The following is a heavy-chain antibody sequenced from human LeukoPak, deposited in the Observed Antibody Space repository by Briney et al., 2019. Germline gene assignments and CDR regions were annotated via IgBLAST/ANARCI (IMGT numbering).Heavy chain of an antibody. CDR3: ARCNWNDDPEFDY. V-gene: IGHV4-59*01. CDR1: GGSISGYY. Sequence: SETLSLTCTGSGGSISGYYWSWIRQPPGKGLEWIGYIYYSGSSYYNPSLESRLTISLDTSKNQFSLRLTSVTPADTAVYYCARCNWNDDPEFDYWGQGILVTVSS. J-gene: IGHJ4*02. D-gene: IGHD1-1*01. CDR2: IYYSGSS.